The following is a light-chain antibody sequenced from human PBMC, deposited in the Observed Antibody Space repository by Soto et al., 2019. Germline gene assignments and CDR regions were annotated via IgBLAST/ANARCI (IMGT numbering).Light chain of an antibody. CDR3: QQYIRWPLT. Sequence: EIVMTQSPATLSVSPVEISTLSLMASQSVSSNLAWYQQKPGQAPSLLIYGASTRATGTPARFSGSGSGTEFTLTISSLQSEDFAVYYCQQYIRWPLTFGGGTKVDIK. V-gene: IGKV3-15*01. J-gene: IGKJ4*01. CDR1: QSVSSN. CDR2: GAS.